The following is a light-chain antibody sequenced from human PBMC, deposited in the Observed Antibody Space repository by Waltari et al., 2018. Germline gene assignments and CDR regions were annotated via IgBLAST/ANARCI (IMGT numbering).Light chain of an antibody. CDR3: QKSSSTPPWT. V-gene: IGKV1-39*01. Sequence: DIQMTQSPSSLSASVGDGVTITCRASQNISIYLNWYQQKPGKAPKLLIYAASTLHSGVPSRFSGSGSGTEFTLTISSLQPEDFATYYCQKSSSTPPWTFGQGTKVEIK. CDR1: QNISIY. CDR2: AAS. J-gene: IGKJ1*01.